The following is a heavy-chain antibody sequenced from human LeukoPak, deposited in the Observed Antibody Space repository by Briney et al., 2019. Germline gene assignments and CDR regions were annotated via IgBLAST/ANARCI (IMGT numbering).Heavy chain of an antibody. D-gene: IGHD2-15*01. CDR3: ARDCSGGSCYFGH. V-gene: IGHV3-33*01. Sequence: GRSLRLSCAASGFTFTSYGMHWVRQAPGKGLEWVAVIWHDGSDKYYADSVKGRFTISRDNSKNTLYLQMSSLRAEDTAVYYCARDCSGGSCYFGHWGQGTLVTVSS. CDR2: IWHDGSDK. CDR1: GFTFTSYG. J-gene: IGHJ4*02.